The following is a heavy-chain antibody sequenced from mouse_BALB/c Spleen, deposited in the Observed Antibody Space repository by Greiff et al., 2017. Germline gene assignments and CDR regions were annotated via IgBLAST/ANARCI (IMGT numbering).Heavy chain of an antibody. CDR3: ARQTTATVFDY. V-gene: IGHV5-12-2*01. Sequence: EVKVEESGGGLVQPGGSLKLSCAASGFTFSSYTMSWVRQTPEKRLEWVAYISNGGGSTYYPDTVKGRFTISRDNAKNTLYLQMSSLKSEDTAMYYCARQTTATVFDYWGQGTTLTVSS. CDR1: GFTFSSYT. CDR2: ISNGGGST. J-gene: IGHJ2*01. D-gene: IGHD1-2*01.